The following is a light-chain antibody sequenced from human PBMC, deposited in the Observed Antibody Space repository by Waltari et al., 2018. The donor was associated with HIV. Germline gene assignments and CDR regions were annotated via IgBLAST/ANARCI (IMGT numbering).Light chain of an antibody. Sequence: EIVLMQSPGTLSLSPGESATLPWRTTQSVSSTYLAGYQMTPGQAPRLLIYAAASRATGIPDRFSGSGSGTDFTLTISRLEPEDSALYYCQKYGGSWTFGQGTKVEIK. V-gene: IGKV3-20*01. CDR2: AAA. CDR3: QKYGGSWT. J-gene: IGKJ1*01. CDR1: QSVSSTY.